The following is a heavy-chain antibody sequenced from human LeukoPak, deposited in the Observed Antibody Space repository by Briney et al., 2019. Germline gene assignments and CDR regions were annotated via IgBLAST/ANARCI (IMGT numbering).Heavy chain of an antibody. V-gene: IGHV3-7*01. CDR3: AIDSWELRGY. J-gene: IGHJ4*02. CDR1: GFTVSSNY. Sequence: GGSLRLSCAASGFTVSSNYMSWVRQAPGKGLEWVANIKQDGSEKYYVDSVKGRFTISRDNAKNSLYLQMNSLRVEDTAVYYCAIDSWELRGYWGQGTLVTVSS. D-gene: IGHD1-26*01. CDR2: IKQDGSEK.